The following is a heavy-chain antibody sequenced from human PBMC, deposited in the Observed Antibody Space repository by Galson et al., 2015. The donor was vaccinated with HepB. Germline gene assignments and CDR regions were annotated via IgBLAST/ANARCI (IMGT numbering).Heavy chain of an antibody. Sequence: SLRLSCAASGFKFDDHGMSWVRQAPGKGLEWVSGINWSGGSIDYAASVKGRFIISRDNAKNSLHLEMNSLGPEDTALYYCARESLPGMIGSPTDVWGHGTLVTVSS. CDR1: GFKFDDHG. CDR2: INWSGGSI. CDR3: ARESLPGMIGSPTDV. V-gene: IGHV3-20*04. J-gene: IGHJ4*01. D-gene: IGHD1-26*01.